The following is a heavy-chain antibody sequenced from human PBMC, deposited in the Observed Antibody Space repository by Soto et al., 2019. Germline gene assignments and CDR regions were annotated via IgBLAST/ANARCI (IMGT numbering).Heavy chain of an antibody. D-gene: IGHD6-19*01. J-gene: IGHJ1*01. CDR2: IIPIFGTA. Sequence: QVQLVQSGSEVKKPGSSVKVSCKASGGTFSSYAISWVRQAPGQGLEWMGGIIPIFGTANYAQKFQGRVTITADESTSTAYTELSSLRTEDTAVYYCARVHPRSGWAEFQHWGQGTLVTVSS. CDR3: ARVHPRSGWAEFQH. V-gene: IGHV1-69*01. CDR1: GGTFSSYA.